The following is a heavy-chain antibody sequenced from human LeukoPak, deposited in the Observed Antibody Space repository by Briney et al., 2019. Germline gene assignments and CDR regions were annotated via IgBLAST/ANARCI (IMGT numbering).Heavy chain of an antibody. V-gene: IGHV3-53*01. J-gene: IGHJ4*02. CDR2: IYSGGST. CDR1: GFTVSSNY. CDR3: ARDESY. Sequence: GGSLRLSCAASGFTVSSNYMSWVRQAPGKGLEWVSVIYSGGSTYYADSVKGRFTISRDNSKNTLYLQMYSLKPEDTAVYYCARDESYWGQGTLVTVSS. D-gene: IGHD3-3*01.